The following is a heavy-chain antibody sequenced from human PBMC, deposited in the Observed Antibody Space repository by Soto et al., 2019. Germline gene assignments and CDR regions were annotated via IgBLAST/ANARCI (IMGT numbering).Heavy chain of an antibody. J-gene: IGHJ4*02. V-gene: IGHV1-69*13. Sequence: ASVKVSCKASGCTFSSYAISWVRQAPGQGLEWMGGIIPIFGTANYAQKFQGRVTITADESTSTAYMELSSLRSEDTAVYYCARVPDLSIAARPLDYWGQGTLVTVSS. CDR1: GCTFSSYA. D-gene: IGHD6-6*01. CDR3: ARVPDLSIAARPLDY. CDR2: IIPIFGTA.